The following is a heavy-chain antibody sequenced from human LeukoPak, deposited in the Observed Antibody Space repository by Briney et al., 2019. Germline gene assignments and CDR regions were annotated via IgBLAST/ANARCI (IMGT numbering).Heavy chain of an antibody. CDR2: IPGSSSTTI. J-gene: IGHJ4*02. V-gene: IGHV3-48*04. CDR3: ARGITMVRGVIFY. CDR1: GFTFSYYT. Sequence: PGGSLRLSCAASGFTFSYYTMNWVRQAPGKGLEWVSSIPGSSSTTIYYAESVKGRFTISRDNAKNSLYLQMNSLRAEDTAVYYCARGITMVRGVIFYWGQGTLVTVSS. D-gene: IGHD3-10*01.